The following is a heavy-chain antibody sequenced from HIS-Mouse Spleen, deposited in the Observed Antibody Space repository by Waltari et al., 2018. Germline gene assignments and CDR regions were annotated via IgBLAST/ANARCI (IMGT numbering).Heavy chain of an antibody. CDR2: IYHSGST. D-gene: IGHD3-22*01. J-gene: IGHJ3*02. V-gene: IGHV4-38-2*02. Sequence: QVQLQESGPGLVKPSETLSLTCTVPGYSISSGYYWGWLRQPPGQGVEWIGSIYHSGSTYYNPSLKSRVTISVDTSKNQFSLKLSSVTAADTAVYYCARWILYYYDSSGYPYDAFDIWGQGTMVTVSS. CDR1: GYSISSGYY. CDR3: ARWILYYYDSSGYPYDAFDI.